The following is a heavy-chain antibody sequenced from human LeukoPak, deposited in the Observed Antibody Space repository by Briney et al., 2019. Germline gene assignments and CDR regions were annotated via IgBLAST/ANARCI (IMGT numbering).Heavy chain of an antibody. CDR3: AKDLSGDNSLHYYYGMDV. J-gene: IGHJ6*02. V-gene: IGHV3-30*18. CDR2: ISYDGSNK. D-gene: IGHD4-17*01. Sequence: GGSLRLSCAASGFTFSSYGMHWVRQAPGKGLEWVAVISYDGSNKYYADSVKGRFTISRDNSKNTLYLQMNSLRAEDTAVYYCAKDLSGDNSLHYYYGMDVWGQGTTVTVSS. CDR1: GFTFSSYG.